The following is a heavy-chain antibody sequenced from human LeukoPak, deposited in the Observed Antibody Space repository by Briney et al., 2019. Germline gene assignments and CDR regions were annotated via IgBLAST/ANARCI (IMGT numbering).Heavy chain of an antibody. J-gene: IGHJ3*02. CDR2: INPNSGGT. CDR1: GYTFTGYY. Sequence: ASVKVSGKASGYTFTGYYMHWVRQAPGQGLEWMGWINPNSGGTNYAQKFQGRVTMTRDTSISTAYMELSRLRSDDTAVYYCAREARITMVRGVESRAFDIWGQGTMVTVSS. V-gene: IGHV1-2*02. CDR3: AREARITMVRGVESRAFDI. D-gene: IGHD3-10*01.